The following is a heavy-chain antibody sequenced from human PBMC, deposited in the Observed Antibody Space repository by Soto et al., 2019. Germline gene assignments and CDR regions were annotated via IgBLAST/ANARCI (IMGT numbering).Heavy chain of an antibody. CDR2: IIPIRGIA. CDR3: ARELGNDEWVGAFDI. CDR1: RGTFSSYT. D-gene: IGHD7-27*01. J-gene: IGHJ3*02. Sequence: QVQLVQSGAEVKKPGSSVKLSCKASRGTFSSYTINWVRQAPGHGLEGMGRIIPIRGIANYAQKFQGRVTITTDKSTSTAYLELSSLRSEDTAVYYCARELGNDEWVGAFDIWGQGTMVTVSS. V-gene: IGHV1-69*08.